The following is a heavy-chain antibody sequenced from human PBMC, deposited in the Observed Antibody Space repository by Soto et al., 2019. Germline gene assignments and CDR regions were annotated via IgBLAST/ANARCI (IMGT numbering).Heavy chain of an antibody. CDR3: ASEVTGTMRLNR. CDR2: TYYSGST. J-gene: IGHJ4*02. V-gene: IGHV4-31*03. D-gene: IGHD1-7*01. Sequence: QVQLQESGPGLVKPSQTLSLTCTVSGGSISSCGYYWSWIRQHPGKGLEGIGYTYYSGSTYYNPSLKSRVTMSVDTSKNQFSLKLSSVTAADTAVYYCASEVTGTMRLNRWGQGTLVTVSS. CDR1: GGSISSCGYY.